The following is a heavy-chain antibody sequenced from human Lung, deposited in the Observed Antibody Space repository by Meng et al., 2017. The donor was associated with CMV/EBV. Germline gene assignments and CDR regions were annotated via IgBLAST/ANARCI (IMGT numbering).Heavy chain of an antibody. CDR3: ARHQNGGTYPLDY. Sequence: QVQLQGSGPGLVKPSETLSLTCAVSGGSISTYYWSWIRQPPGKGLEWIGNNYYSGSTNYNPSLASRVIISVDSSKNQFSLKLSSVTAADTAVYYCARHQNGGTYPLDYWGQGTLVTVSS. CDR1: GGSISTYY. D-gene: IGHD3-16*02. J-gene: IGHJ4*02. V-gene: IGHV4-59*08. CDR2: NYYSGST.